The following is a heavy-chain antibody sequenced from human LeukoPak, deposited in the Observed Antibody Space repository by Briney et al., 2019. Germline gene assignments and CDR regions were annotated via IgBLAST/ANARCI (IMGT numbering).Heavy chain of an antibody. CDR2: IKEDGTEK. Sequence: TGGSLRLSCVVSGFPFSSYWMTWVRQAPGKGLEWVANIKEDGTEKYYVDSVRGRFTISRDNAKNSLYLQMNSLRAEDTAVYYCARENDFWSGYYSPAFGPWGQGTLVTVSS. J-gene: IGHJ5*02. V-gene: IGHV3-7*01. CDR3: ARENDFWSGYYSPAFGP. CDR1: GFPFSSYW. D-gene: IGHD3-3*01.